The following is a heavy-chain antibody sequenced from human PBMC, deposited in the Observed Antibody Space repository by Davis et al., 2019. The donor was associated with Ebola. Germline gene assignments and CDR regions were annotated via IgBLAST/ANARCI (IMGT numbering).Heavy chain of an antibody. D-gene: IGHD5-12*01. CDR2: IYYSGST. CDR3: AREVATALNWFDP. J-gene: IGHJ5*02. Sequence: MPSETLSLTCTVSGGSISTTSYYWGWIRQPPGKGLEWIGYIYYSGSTNYNPSLKSRVTISVDTSKNQFSLKLSSVTAADTAVYYCAREVATALNWFDPWGQGTLVTVSS. V-gene: IGHV4-61*01. CDR1: GGSISTTSYY.